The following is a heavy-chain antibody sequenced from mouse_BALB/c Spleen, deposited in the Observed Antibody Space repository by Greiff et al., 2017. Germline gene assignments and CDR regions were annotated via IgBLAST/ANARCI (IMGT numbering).Heavy chain of an antibody. J-gene: IGHJ3*01. V-gene: IGHV1-53*01. CDR2: VNPNNGGT. CDR1: GYTFTSYW. Sequence: QVQLQQPGAELVKPGASVKLSCKASGYTFTSYWMHWVKQSHGKSLEWIGRVNPNNGGTSYNQKFKGKAILTVDKSSSTAYMELRSLTSEDSAVYYCARELRAWFAYWGQGTLVTVSA. D-gene: IGHD1-1*01. CDR3: ARELRAWFAY.